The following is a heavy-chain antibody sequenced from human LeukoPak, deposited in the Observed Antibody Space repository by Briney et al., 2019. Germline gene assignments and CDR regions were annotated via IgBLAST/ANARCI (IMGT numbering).Heavy chain of an antibody. V-gene: IGHV3-23*01. CDR3: AKGGWGDPGAAFDI. J-gene: IGHJ3*02. Sequence: PGGSLRLSCAASGFTFNNYAMSWVRQAPGKGLEWVSAISGSGGSTYYADSVKGRFTISRDNSKNTLYLQMNSLRAEDTAVYYCAKGGWGDPGAAFDIWGQGTMVTVSS. CDR2: ISGSGGST. D-gene: IGHD3-16*01. CDR1: GFTFNNYA.